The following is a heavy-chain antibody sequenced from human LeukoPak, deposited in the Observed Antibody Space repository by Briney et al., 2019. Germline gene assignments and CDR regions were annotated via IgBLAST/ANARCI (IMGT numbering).Heavy chain of an antibody. Sequence: ASVKVSCKASGYTFTSYGISWVRQAPGQGLEWMGWISAYNGNTNYAQKLQGRVTMTTDTSMSTAYMELRSLRSDDTAVYYCARGNERWLQPYYYYYGMDVWGQGTTVTVSS. V-gene: IGHV1-18*01. CDR2: ISAYNGNT. D-gene: IGHD5-24*01. CDR3: ARGNERWLQPYYYYYGMDV. J-gene: IGHJ6*02. CDR1: GYTFTSYG.